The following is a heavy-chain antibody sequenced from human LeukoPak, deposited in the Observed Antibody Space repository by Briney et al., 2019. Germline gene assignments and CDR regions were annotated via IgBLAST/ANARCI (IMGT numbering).Heavy chain of an antibody. CDR3: ARDQVYCSGGSCYRGKYYYYGMDV. V-gene: IGHV3-30*04. J-gene: IGHJ6*02. CDR1: GFTFSSYA. Sequence: GGSLRLSCAASGFTFSSYAMHWVRQAPGKGLEWVAVISYDGSNKYYADSVKGRFTISRDNSKNTLYLQMNSLRAEDTAVYYCARDQVYCSGGSCYRGKYYYYGMDVWGQGTTVTVSS. D-gene: IGHD2-15*01. CDR2: ISYDGSNK.